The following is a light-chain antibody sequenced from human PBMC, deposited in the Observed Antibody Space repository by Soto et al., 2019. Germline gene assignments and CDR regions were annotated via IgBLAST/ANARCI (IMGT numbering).Light chain of an antibody. CDR1: SSDVGGYIY. V-gene: IGLV2-11*01. CDR2: DVA. CDR3: CSYAGGPFV. J-gene: IGLJ1*01. Sequence: QSALTQPRSVSGSPGQSVTISCTGTSSDVGGYIYVSWYQQHPGKAPKLIIYDVAKRPSGVPDRLSGSKSGNTASLAISGLQAEDEADYYCCSYAGGPFVFGTGTKLTVL.